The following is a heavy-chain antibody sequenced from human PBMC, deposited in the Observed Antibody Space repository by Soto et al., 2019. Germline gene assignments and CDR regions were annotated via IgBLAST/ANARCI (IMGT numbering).Heavy chain of an antibody. D-gene: IGHD4-17*01. CDR1: GGSISDDDYY. CDR3: ARATTVTSSFFFYALDV. Sequence: QVQLHESGPGLVKPSQTLSLTCTVSGGSISDDDYYWNWIRQSPGKGLEWIGHIYYNGNTYYNPSLKSRPTMSLETSQNQFSLHLTSVIAADSALYFCARATTVTSSFFFYALDVWGQGTTVTVSS. J-gene: IGHJ6*02. CDR2: IYYNGNT. V-gene: IGHV4-30-4*01.